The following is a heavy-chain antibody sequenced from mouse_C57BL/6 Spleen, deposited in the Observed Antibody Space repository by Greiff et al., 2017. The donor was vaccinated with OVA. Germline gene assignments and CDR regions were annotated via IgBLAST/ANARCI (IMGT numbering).Heavy chain of an antibody. CDR2: INPNNGGT. CDR3: ARKSNYVLYAMDY. CDR1: GYTSTDYN. D-gene: IGHD2-5*01. Sequence: EVQLQQSGPELVKPGASVKIPCKASGYTSTDYNMDWVKQSHGKSLEWIGDINPNNGGTIYNQKFKGKATLTVDKSSSTAYMELRSLTSEDTAVYYCARKSNYVLYAMDYWGQGTSVTVSS. J-gene: IGHJ4*01. V-gene: IGHV1-18*01.